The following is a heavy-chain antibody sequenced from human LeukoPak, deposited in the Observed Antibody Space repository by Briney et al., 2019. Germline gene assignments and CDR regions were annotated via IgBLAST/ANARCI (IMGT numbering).Heavy chain of an antibody. D-gene: IGHD3-10*01. CDR1: GFSVRNAW. J-gene: IGHJ4*02. CDR3: TADVASFGSGELDY. V-gene: IGHV3-15*01. Sequence: TGGSLRLSCAVSGFSVRNAWMSWVRQGPGRGLEWVGRIKSKAGGGTTDNAAPVKGRFTISRDDPKNTLYLQMNSLKTEDTAVYYCTADVASFGSGELDYWGQGILVTVSS. CDR2: IKSKAGGGTT.